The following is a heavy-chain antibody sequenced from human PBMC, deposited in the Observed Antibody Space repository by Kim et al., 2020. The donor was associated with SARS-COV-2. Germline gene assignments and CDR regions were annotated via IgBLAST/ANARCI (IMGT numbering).Heavy chain of an antibody. CDR1: GDSISSGDHY. Sequence: SETLSLTCTVSGDSISSGDHYWTWIRQSPGKGLEWIGSVFYSGRTYYSPSLRSRMSISADTSKNQFSLRLTSVTAADTAIYYCARRGAVAGNPPFDAWGPGIRGTVSP. D-gene: IGHD6-19*01. V-gene: IGHV4-39*01. CDR3: ARRGAVAGNPPFDA. CDR2: VFYSGRT. J-gene: IGHJ4*02.